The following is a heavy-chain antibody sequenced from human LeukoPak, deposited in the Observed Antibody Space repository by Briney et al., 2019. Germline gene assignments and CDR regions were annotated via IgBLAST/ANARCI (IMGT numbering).Heavy chain of an antibody. J-gene: IGHJ3*02. Sequence: SETLSLTCAVYGGSFSGYYWSWIRQPPGKGLEWIGEINHSGSTNYNPSLKSRVTISVDTSKNQFSLKLSSVTAADTAVYYCARPGVGSGRYGAFDIWGQGTMATVSS. CDR2: INHSGST. CDR3: ARPGVGSGRYGAFDI. CDR1: GGSFSGYY. V-gene: IGHV4-34*01. D-gene: IGHD5-18*01.